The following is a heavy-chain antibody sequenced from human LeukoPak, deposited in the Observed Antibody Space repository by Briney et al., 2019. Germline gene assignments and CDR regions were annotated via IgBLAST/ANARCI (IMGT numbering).Heavy chain of an antibody. J-gene: IGHJ4*02. V-gene: IGHV4-61*01. CDR3: ARFKRAGGWSYFDY. D-gene: IGHD6-19*01. CDR2: IFYSGST. CDR1: GGSVSSRSSY. Sequence: PSETLSLTCTVSGGSVSSRSSYWSWIRQPPGKGLEWIGYIFYSGSTNYNPSLKSRVTISVDTSKNQFSLKLSSVTTADTAVYYCARFKRAGGWSYFDYWGQGTLVTVSS.